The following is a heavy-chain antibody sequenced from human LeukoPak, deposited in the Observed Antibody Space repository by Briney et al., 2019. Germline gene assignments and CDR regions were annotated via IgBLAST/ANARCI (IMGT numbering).Heavy chain of an antibody. Sequence: SETLSLTCTVSGGSISSRSYYWGWIRQPPGKGLEWIGSMYYSGITYYNPSLKSRVTISVYTSKNQFSLKLSSVTAADTAVYYCARQAFNYDILTGYYTPIDYWGQGTLVTVSS. CDR2: MYYSGIT. CDR1: GGSISSRSYY. CDR3: ARQAFNYDILTGYYTPIDY. J-gene: IGHJ4*02. D-gene: IGHD3-9*01. V-gene: IGHV4-39*01.